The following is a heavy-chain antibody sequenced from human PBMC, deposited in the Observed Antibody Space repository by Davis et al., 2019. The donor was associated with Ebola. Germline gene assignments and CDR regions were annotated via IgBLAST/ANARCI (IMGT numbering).Heavy chain of an antibody. Sequence: PSETLSLTCAVYGGSFSGYYWSWIRQPPGKGLEWIGEINHSGSTNYNPSLKSRVTISVDTSKNQFSLKLSSVTAADTAVYYCARGLRYYYGMDVWGQGTTVTVS. CDR1: GGSFSGYY. D-gene: IGHD4-17*01. CDR2: INHSGST. J-gene: IGHJ6*02. CDR3: ARGLRYYYGMDV. V-gene: IGHV4-34*01.